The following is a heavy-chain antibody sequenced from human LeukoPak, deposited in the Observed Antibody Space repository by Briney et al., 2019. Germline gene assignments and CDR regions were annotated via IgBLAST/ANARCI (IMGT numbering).Heavy chain of an antibody. D-gene: IGHD6-13*01. J-gene: IGHJ6*02. V-gene: IGHV3-30*02. CDR2: IRYDGSNK. Sequence: LTGGSLRLSCAASGFTFSSYGMHWVRQAPGKGLEWVAFIRYDGSNKYYADSVKGRFTISRDNSKNTLYLQMNSLRAEDTAVYYWAKIQQLDYYYYYYGMDVWGQGTTVTVSS. CDR3: AKIQQLDYYYYYYGMDV. CDR1: GFTFSSYG.